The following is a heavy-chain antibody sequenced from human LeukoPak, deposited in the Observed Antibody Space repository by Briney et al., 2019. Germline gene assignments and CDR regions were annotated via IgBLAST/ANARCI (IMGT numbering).Heavy chain of an antibody. J-gene: IGHJ4*02. CDR3: ASTESNYYDSSGYYGY. CDR2: IYHSGSP. V-gene: IGHV4-4*02. CDR1: GGSISSSNW. D-gene: IGHD3-22*01. Sequence: SETLSLTRAVSGGSISSSNWWSWVRKPPGKGREWIGEIYHSGSPNYNPSLKSRVTISVDKSKNKFSLKLSSVTAADTAVYYCASTESNYYDSSGYYGYWGQGTLVTVSS.